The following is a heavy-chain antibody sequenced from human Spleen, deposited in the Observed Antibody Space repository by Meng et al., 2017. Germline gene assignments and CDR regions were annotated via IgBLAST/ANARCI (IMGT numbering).Heavy chain of an antibody. CDR2: INHSGST. Sequence: QVQVQQWGAGRLKPSETLSLTCAFYGGSFSAYDWSWIRQPPGKGLEWLGQINHSGSTNDNPPLKSRVTISIDTSRNQLSLKLSSVTAADTAVYYCRLAYCMGDCVDYWGQVTLVTVSS. CDR3: RLAYCMGDCVDY. D-gene: IGHD2-21*01. J-gene: IGHJ4*02. CDR1: GGSFSAYD. V-gene: IGHV4-34*01.